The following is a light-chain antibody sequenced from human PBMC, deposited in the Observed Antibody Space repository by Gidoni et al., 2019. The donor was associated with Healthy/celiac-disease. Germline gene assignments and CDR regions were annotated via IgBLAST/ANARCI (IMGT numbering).Light chain of an antibody. CDR3: QQYNNWPPVT. V-gene: IGKV3-15*01. J-gene: IGKJ5*01. CDR2: GAS. CDR1: QSVSSN. Sequence: EIVMTQSPATLSVSPGESATLSCSASQSVSSNLAWYQQKPGQAPRLLIYGASTRATGIPARFSGSGSGTEFTLTISSLQSEDFAVYYCQQYNNWPPVTFGQGTRLEIK.